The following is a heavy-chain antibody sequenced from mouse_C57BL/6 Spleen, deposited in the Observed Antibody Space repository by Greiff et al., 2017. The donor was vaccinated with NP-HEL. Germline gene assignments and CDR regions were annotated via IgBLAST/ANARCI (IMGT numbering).Heavy chain of an antibody. CDR1: GYTFTNYW. CDR2: IYPGGGYT. J-gene: IGHJ1*03. V-gene: IGHV1-63*01. CDR3: ARAQYYGSSPPWYIDV. D-gene: IGHD1-1*01. Sequence: QVQLQQSGAELVRPGTSVKMSCKASGYTFTNYWIGWAKQRPGHGLECIGDIYPGGGYTNYNEKFKGKATLTADKSSSTAYMHVSSLTSEDAAIYYCARAQYYGSSPPWYIDVWGTGTTVTVSS.